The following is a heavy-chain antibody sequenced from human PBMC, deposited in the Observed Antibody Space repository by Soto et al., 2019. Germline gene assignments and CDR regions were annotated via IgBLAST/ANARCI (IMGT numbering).Heavy chain of an antibody. J-gene: IGHJ4*02. CDR2: INHSGST. D-gene: IGHD6-19*01. CDR1: GGSFSGYY. CDR3: ARGGGGWYSDY. Sequence: QVQLRQWGAGLLKPSETLSLTCAVYGGSFSGYYWTWIRQPPGKGLEWIGEINHSGSTNYNPSLKSRVTISVDTSKNQISLKVSSVTAADTAVYYRARGGGGWYSDYWGRGILVTVSS. V-gene: IGHV4-34*01.